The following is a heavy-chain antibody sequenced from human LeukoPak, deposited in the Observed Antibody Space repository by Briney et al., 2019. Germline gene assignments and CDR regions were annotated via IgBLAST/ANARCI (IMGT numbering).Heavy chain of an antibody. D-gene: IGHD3-9*01. CDR1: GGSFSGYY. V-gene: IGHV4-34*01. CDR2: INHSGST. J-gene: IGHJ4*02. CDR3: ARRGYFDWLLSTPYFDY. Sequence: PSETLSLTCAVYGGSFSGYYWSWIRQPPGKGLEWIGEINHSGSTNYNPSLKSRVTISVDTSKNQFSLKLSSVTAADTAVYYCARRGYFDWLLSTPYFDYWGQGTLVTVSS.